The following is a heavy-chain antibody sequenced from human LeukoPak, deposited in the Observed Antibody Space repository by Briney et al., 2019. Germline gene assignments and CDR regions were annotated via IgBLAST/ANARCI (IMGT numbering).Heavy chain of an antibody. CDR3: ARYLWFGELLYPFDY. CDR1: GVSIRSGGYS. D-gene: IGHD3-10*01. J-gene: IGHJ4*02. V-gene: IGHV4-30-4*07. Sequence: SETLSLTCAVSGVSIRSGGYSWSWIRQPPGKGLEWIGYIYYSGSTYYNPSLKSRVTISVDTSKNQFSLKLRSVMAADTAVYYCARYLWFGELLYPFDYWGQGTLVTVSS. CDR2: IYYSGST.